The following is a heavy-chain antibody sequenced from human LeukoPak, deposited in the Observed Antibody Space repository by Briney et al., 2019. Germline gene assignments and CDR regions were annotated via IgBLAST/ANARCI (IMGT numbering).Heavy chain of an antibody. D-gene: IGHD1-26*01. J-gene: IGHJ4*02. V-gene: IGHV3-11*01. CDR1: GFTFSDYY. Sequence: PGGSLRLSCAASGFTFSDYYMSWVRQAPGKGLAWVSYISSSRSTIYYADSVKGRFTISRDNAKNSLYLQMNSLRAEDTAVYYCARAGRELGYYHDYWGQGTLVTVSS. CDR3: ARAGRELGYYHDY. CDR2: ISSSRSTI.